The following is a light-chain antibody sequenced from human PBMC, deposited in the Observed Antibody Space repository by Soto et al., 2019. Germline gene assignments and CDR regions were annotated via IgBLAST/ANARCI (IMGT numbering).Light chain of an antibody. V-gene: IGKV1-39*01. CDR3: LQTYSTPLT. J-gene: IGKJ4*01. Sequence: DIQMTQSPSSLSASVGDRVTITCRASQSIIRYLNCYQQKPGKAPKLLIYAASSLQTGVPSRFSGSGSGTDFTLTISSLQPEDFATYYCLQTYSTPLTFGGGTKVDIK. CDR1: QSIIRY. CDR2: AAS.